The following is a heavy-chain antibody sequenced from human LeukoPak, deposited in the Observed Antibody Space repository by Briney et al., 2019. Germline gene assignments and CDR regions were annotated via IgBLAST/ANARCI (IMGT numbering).Heavy chain of an antibody. CDR2: INPNSGGT. V-gene: IGHV1-2*04. CDR3: AVGGLLWFGEFHQPSFDY. Sequence: GASVKVSCKASGYTFTGYYMHWVREAPGQGLEWMGWINPNSGGTNYAQKCQGWVTMTRDTSISTAYMELSRLRSDDTAVYYCAVGGLLWFGEFHQPSFDYWGQGTLVTVSS. J-gene: IGHJ4*02. D-gene: IGHD3-10*01. CDR1: GYTFTGYY.